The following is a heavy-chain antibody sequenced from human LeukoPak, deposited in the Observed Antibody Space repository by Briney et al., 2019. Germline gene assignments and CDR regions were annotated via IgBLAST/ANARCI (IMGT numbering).Heavy chain of an antibody. V-gene: IGHV3-48*01. CDR1: GITFSSYS. CDR2: ISSFSGTI. Sequence: GGSLRLSCVASGITFSSYSMNWVRQAPGKGLEWVSYISSFSGTINYADSVKGRFTISRDNAKNSLYLQMNSLRAEDTAVYYCAKLLNDYGDYYFDYWGQGTLVTVSS. CDR3: AKLLNDYGDYYFDY. D-gene: IGHD4-17*01. J-gene: IGHJ4*02.